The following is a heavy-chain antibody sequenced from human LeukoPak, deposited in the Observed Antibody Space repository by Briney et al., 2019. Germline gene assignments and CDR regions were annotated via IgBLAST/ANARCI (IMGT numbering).Heavy chain of an antibody. J-gene: IGHJ3*02. D-gene: IGHD5-18*01. Sequence: SETLSLTCAVYGGSFSGYYWSWIRQPPGKGLEWIGEINHSGSTNYNPSLKSRVTISVDTSKNQFSLKLSSVTAADTAVYYCARAYSYGWVDAFDIWGQGTMVTVSS. V-gene: IGHV4-34*01. CDR3: ARAYSYGWVDAFDI. CDR2: INHSGST. CDR1: GGSFSGYY.